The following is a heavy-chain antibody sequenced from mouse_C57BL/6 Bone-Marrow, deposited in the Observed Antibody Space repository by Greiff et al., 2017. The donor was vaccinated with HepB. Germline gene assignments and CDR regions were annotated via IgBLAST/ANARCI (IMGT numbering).Heavy chain of an antibody. Sequence: QVQLKQPGAELVKPGASVKLSCKASGYTFTSYWMQWVKQRPGQGLEWIGEIDPSDSYTNYNQKFKGKAILTADKSSSTAYMELRSLTSEDSAVYYCTREVTVVFDYWGQGTTLTVSS. CDR3: TREVTVVFDY. V-gene: IGHV1-50*01. D-gene: IGHD1-1*01. J-gene: IGHJ2*01. CDR2: IDPSDSYT. CDR1: GYTFTSYW.